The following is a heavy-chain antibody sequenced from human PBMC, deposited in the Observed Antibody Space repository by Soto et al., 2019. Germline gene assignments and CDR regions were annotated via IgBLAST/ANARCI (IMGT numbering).Heavy chain of an antibody. CDR1: GFTFTDFA. Sequence: GGSLRLSCSASGFTFTDFAINWVRQAPGKGLEWVSVISATGDTTYNADSVKGRFTISRDNSKNTVYLQMNSLRAEDTALYYCAKGYCYSTSCYSHYFDYWGQGTLVTVSS. J-gene: IGHJ4*02. CDR3: AKGYCYSTSCYSHYFDY. V-gene: IGHV3-23*01. D-gene: IGHD2-2*01. CDR2: ISATGDTT.